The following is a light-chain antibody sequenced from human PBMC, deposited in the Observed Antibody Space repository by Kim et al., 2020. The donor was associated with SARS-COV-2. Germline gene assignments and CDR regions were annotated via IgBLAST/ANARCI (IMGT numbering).Light chain of an antibody. J-gene: IGLJ2*01. Sequence: QSITSSCTGTSSDGGSYNLVSWYQQHPGKAPKLMIYEVSKRPSGVSNRFSGSKSGNTASLTISGLQAEDEADYYCCSYAGSSTYVVFGGGTQLTVL. V-gene: IGLV2-23*02. CDR1: SSDGGSYNL. CDR3: CSYAGSSTYVV. CDR2: EVS.